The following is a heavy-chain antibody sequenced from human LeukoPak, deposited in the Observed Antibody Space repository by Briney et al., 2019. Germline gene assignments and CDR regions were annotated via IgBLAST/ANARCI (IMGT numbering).Heavy chain of an antibody. J-gene: IGHJ1*01. CDR2: ISGSGGST. D-gene: IGHD6-19*01. CDR1: GFTFSSYA. V-gene: IGHV3-23*01. Sequence: QPGGSLRLSCAASGFTFSSYAMSWVRQAPGKGLEWVSAISGSGGSTYYADSVKGRFTISRDNSKNTLYLQMHSLRAEDTAVYYCAKNSIAVAGNTPLTWGQGTLVTVSS. CDR3: AKNSIAVAGNTPLT.